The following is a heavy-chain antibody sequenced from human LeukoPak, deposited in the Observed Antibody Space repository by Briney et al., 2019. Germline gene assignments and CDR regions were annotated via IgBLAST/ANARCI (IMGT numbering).Heavy chain of an antibody. D-gene: IGHD6-19*01. CDR3: ARGGGSGWYLLLVY. Sequence: GGSLRLSCAASGFTFDDYGMSWVRQAPGKGLEWVSGINWNGDSTGYADSVKGRFTVSRDNAKNSVYLQMNSLRAEDTALYYCARGGGSGWYLLLVYWGQGTLVTVSS. V-gene: IGHV3-20*04. CDR2: INWNGDST. CDR1: GFTFDDYG. J-gene: IGHJ4*02.